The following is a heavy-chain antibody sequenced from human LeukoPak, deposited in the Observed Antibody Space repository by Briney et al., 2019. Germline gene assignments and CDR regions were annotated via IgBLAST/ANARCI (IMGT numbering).Heavy chain of an antibody. D-gene: IGHD2-15*01. J-gene: IGHJ3*02. Sequence: GGSLSLSCAASGFTVSSNYMSWVRQAPGKGLEWVSVIYSGGSTYYADSVKGRFTISRDNSKNTLYLQVNSLRAEDTAVYYCASEQSSWGDAFDIWGQGTMVTVSS. CDR1: GFTVSSNY. CDR2: IYSGGST. CDR3: ASEQSSWGDAFDI. V-gene: IGHV3-66*01.